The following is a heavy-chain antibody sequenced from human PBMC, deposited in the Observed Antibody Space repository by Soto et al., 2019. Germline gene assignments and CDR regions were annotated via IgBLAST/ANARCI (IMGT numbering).Heavy chain of an antibody. J-gene: IGHJ5*02. CDR1: GFTFSSYS. CDR3: ARGAYLNWFDP. CDR2: ISSSSSTI. V-gene: IGHV3-48*01. Sequence: EVQLVESGGGLVQPGGSLRLSCAASGFTFSSYSMNWVRQAPGKGLEWVSYISSSSSTIYYADSVKGRFTISRDNAKNSLYLQMNSLRAEDTAVHYCARGAYLNWFDPWGQGTLVTVSS.